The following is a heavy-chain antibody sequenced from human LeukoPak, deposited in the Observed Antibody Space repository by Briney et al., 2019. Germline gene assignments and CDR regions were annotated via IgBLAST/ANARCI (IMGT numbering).Heavy chain of an antibody. J-gene: IGHJ4*02. D-gene: IGHD2-2*02. CDR2: ISGSGGST. Sequence: TGGSLRLSCAASGFTFSSYAMSWVRRAPGKGLEWVSAISGSGGSTYYADSVKGRFTISRDNSKNTLYLQMNSLRAEDTAVYYCAGYNCSSTTCYTGGFDYWGQGTLVTVSS. CDR3: AGYNCSSTTCYTGGFDY. CDR1: GFTFSSYA. V-gene: IGHV3-23*01.